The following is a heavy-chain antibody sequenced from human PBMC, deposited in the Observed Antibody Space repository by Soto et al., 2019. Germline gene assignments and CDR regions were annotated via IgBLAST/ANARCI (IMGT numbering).Heavy chain of an antibody. Sequence: GGSLRLSCAASGFTFSSYGMHWVRQAPGKGLEWVAVISYDGSNKYYADSVKGRFTISRDNSKNTLYLQMNSLRAEDTAVYYCAKDGSERGYSYGSPDYWGQGTLVTVSS. CDR3: AKDGSERGYSYGSPDY. CDR2: ISYDGSNK. CDR1: GFTFSSYG. V-gene: IGHV3-30*18. D-gene: IGHD5-18*01. J-gene: IGHJ4*02.